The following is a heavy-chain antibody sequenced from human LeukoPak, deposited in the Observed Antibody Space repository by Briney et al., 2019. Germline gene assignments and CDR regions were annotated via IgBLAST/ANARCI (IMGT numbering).Heavy chain of an antibody. D-gene: IGHD2-15*01. J-gene: IGHJ1*01. CDR1: GYSFTSYW. CDR2: IYPGDSDT. V-gene: IGHV5-51*01. CDR3: AATYCSGGSCYGYFQH. Sequence: GESLKISCKGSGYSFTSYWIGWERQMPGKGLEWMGIIYPGDSDTRYSPSFQGQVTISADKSISTAYLQWSSLKASDTAMYYCAATYCSGGSCYGYFQHWGQGTLVTVSS.